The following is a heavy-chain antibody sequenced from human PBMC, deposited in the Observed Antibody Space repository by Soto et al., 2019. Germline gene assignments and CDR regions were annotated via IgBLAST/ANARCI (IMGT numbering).Heavy chain of an antibody. Sequence: VQLLEFGGGLVQPGGSRRLSCAASGFTFSNSAMTWVRQAPGKGLEWVSTISATSGTTYYADSVKGRFTISRDNSKNTLYLHMNSLRGEDTAVYHCAKDSSSYGLFPDYWGQGTLVTVSS. CDR3: AKDSSSYGLFPDY. CDR1: GFTFSNSA. D-gene: IGHD6-13*01. V-gene: IGHV3-23*01. CDR2: ISATSGTT. J-gene: IGHJ4*02.